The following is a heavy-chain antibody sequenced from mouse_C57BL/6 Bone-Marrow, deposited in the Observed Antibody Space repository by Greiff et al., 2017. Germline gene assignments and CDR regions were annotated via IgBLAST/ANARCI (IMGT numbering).Heavy chain of an antibody. V-gene: IGHV14-3*01. D-gene: IGHD3-2*02. CDR2: IDPANGNP. CDR3: ALSGYRCYAKDN. CDR1: GFNIKNTY. J-gene: IGHJ4*01. Sequence: EVQGVESVAELVRPGASVKFSCTASGFNIKNTYMHWVKQRPEQGLEWIGRIDPANGNPKYAAKFQGKATITADTSSNTAYLHLRSLTSEATAIYYCALSGYRCYAKDNWDQGTSVTVSS.